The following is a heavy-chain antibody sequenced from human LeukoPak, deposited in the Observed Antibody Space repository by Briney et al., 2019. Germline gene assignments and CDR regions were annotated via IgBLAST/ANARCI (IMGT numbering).Heavy chain of an antibody. CDR1: GFTFSNYG. CDR2: IWYDGGNK. D-gene: IGHD5-12*01. J-gene: IGHJ3*02. Sequence: GRSLRLSCAASGFTFSNYGMHWVRQAPGKGLEWVAVIWYDGGNKYYADSVKGRFTLSRDNSKNTLYLQMNSLRAEDTAMYYCASYIVAGAFDMWGQGTMVTVSS. V-gene: IGHV3-33*01. CDR3: ASYIVAGAFDM.